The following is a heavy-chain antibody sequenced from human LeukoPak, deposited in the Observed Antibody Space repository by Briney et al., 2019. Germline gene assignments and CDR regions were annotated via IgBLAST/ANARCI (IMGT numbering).Heavy chain of an antibody. CDR2: ISAYNGNT. D-gene: IGHD3-10*01. J-gene: IGHJ6*04. CDR3: ARVVRGSDYYYYGMDV. V-gene: IGHV1-18*04. Sequence: ASVKVSCKASGYTFTSYGISWVRQASGQGLEWMGWISAYNGNTNYAQKLQGRVTMTTDTSTSTAYMELRSLRSDDTAVYYCARVVRGSDYYYYGMDVWGKGTTVTVSS. CDR1: GYTFTSYG.